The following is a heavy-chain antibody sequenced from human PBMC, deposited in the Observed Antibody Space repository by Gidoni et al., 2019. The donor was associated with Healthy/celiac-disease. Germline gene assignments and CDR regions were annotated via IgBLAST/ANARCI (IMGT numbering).Heavy chain of an antibody. CDR1: GGSISSGGYY. V-gene: IGHV4-31*03. Sequence: QVQLQESGPGLVKPSQTLSLTCTVSGGSISSGGYYWSWIRQHPGKGLEWIGYIYYSGSTYYNPSLKSRVTISVDTSKNQFSLKLSSVTAADTAVYYCARDIVVVPAAWEDAFDIWGQGTMVTVSS. D-gene: IGHD2-2*01. J-gene: IGHJ3*02. CDR3: ARDIVVVPAAWEDAFDI. CDR2: IYYSGST.